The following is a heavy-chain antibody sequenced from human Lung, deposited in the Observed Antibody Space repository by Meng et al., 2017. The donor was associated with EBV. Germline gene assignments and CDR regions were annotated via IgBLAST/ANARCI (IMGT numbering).Heavy chain of an antibody. CDR2: ISAYNGNT. Sequence: QVQLVQSGAEVKKPGASVKVSCKASGYTFTDYYIHCVRQAPGQGLEWMGRISAYNGNTNYAQNFQGRFTMTTDTSTSTAYMELRSLRSDDTAVYYCARDLPGGTKGTWLDLWGQGTLVTVSS. J-gene: IGHJ5*02. V-gene: IGHV1-18*04. CDR3: ARDLPGGTKGTWLDL. CDR1: GYTFTDYY. D-gene: IGHD1-14*01.